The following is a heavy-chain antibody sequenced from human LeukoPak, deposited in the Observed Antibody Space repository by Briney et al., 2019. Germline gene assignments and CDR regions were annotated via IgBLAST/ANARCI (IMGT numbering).Heavy chain of an antibody. Sequence: SETLSLTCAVYGGPFSGYYWSWIRQPPGKGLEWIGEINHSGSTNYNPSLKSRVTISVDTSKNQFSLKLSSVTAADTAVYYCARGTTVSVDYWGQGTLVTVSS. D-gene: IGHD4-17*01. V-gene: IGHV4-34*01. CDR1: GGPFSGYY. CDR2: INHSGST. CDR3: ARGTTVSVDY. J-gene: IGHJ4*02.